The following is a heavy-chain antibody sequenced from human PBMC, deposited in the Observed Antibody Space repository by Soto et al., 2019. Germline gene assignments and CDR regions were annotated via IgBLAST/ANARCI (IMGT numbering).Heavy chain of an antibody. CDR3: ASSQTSYSSSMPYYYYYYMDV. D-gene: IGHD6-13*01. CDR1: GFTVSSNY. Sequence: GGSLRLSCAASGFTVSSNYMSWVRQAPGKGLEWVSVIYSGGSTYYADSVKGRFTISRDNSKNTLYLQMNSLRAEDTAVYYCASSQTSYSSSMPYYYYYYMDVWGKGTTVTVSS. CDR2: IYSGGST. V-gene: IGHV3-66*01. J-gene: IGHJ6*03.